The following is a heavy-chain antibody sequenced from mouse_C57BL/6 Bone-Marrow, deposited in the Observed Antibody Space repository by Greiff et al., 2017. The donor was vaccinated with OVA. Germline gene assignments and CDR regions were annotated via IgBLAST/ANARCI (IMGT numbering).Heavy chain of an antibody. CDR2: IYPGSGST. D-gene: IGHD2-5*01. CDR1: GYTFTSYW. J-gene: IGHJ3*01. CDR3: ARSAYYSNYVCAY. Sequence: QVQLQQPGAELVKPGASVKMSCKASGYTFTSYWITWVKQRPGQGLEWIGDIYPGSGSTNYNEKFKSKATLTVDTSSSTSYMQLSSLTSEDSAVYYGARSAYYSNYVCAYWGQGTLVTVSA. V-gene: IGHV1-55*01.